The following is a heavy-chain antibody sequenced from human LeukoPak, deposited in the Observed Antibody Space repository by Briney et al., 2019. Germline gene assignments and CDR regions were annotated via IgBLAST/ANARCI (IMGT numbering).Heavy chain of an antibody. V-gene: IGHV4-59*01. CDR2: IYYSGRT. CDR3: ARVPGLDYYGSGSLDY. CDR1: GDSISSYY. D-gene: IGHD3-10*01. J-gene: IGHJ4*02. Sequence: SETLSLTCTVSGDSISSYYWSWIRQPPGKGLEWIGYIYYSGRTNYSPSLKSRVSISIDTSKNQFSLKLNSVTTADTAVYYCARVPGLDYYGSGSLDYWGQGVQVTVSS.